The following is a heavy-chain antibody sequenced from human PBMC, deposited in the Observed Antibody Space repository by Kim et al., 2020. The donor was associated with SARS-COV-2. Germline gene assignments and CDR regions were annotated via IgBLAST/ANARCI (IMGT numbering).Heavy chain of an antibody. V-gene: IGHV4-4*08. CDR3: ARSMLWFGEFDS. D-gene: IGHD3-10*01. J-gene: IGHJ4*02. CDR2: T. Sequence: TNYNPSLKSRVTISTDTSKTQFSLRLSSVTVADTAVYYCARSMLWFGEFDSWGQGTLVTVSS.